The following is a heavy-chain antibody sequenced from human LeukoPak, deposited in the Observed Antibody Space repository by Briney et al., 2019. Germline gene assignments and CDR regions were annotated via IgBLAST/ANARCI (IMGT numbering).Heavy chain of an antibody. D-gene: IGHD3-10*01. CDR3: ARERGEITMVRGVSASYYYYMDV. CDR1: GFTFSSYA. J-gene: IGHJ6*03. CDR2: ISGSGGST. V-gene: IGHV3-23*01. Sequence: GGSLRLSCAASGFTFSSYAMSWVRQAPGKGLEWVSAISGSGGSTYYADSVKGRFTISRDNSKNTLYLQMNSLRAEDTAVYYCARERGEITMVRGVSASYYYYMDVWGKGTTVTISS.